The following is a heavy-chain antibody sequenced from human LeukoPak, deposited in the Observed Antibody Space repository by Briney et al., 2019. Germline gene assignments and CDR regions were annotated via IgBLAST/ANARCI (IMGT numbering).Heavy chain of an antibody. Sequence: GGSLRLSCAAPAFTFSTYSMNWVRQAPGKGLEWVSSISSSSSYIYYADSVKGRFTISRDNAKNSLYLQMNSLRAEDTAVYYCARAQIVGPSSYYYYGMDVWGQGTTVTVSS. D-gene: IGHD1-26*01. V-gene: IGHV3-21*01. CDR2: ISSSSSYI. CDR3: ARAQIVGPSSYYYYGMDV. CDR1: AFTFSTYS. J-gene: IGHJ6*02.